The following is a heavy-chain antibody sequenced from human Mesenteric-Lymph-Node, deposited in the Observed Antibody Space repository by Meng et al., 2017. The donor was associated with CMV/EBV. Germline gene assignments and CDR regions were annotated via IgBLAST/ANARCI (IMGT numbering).Heavy chain of an antibody. V-gene: IGHV4-34*01. CDR1: GGSFSGYY. CDR3: ARSYNWFDP. J-gene: IGHJ5*02. CDR2: INHSGST. Sequence: SQTLSLTCAVYGGSFSGYYWSWIRQPPGKGLEWIGEINHSGSTNYNPSLKSRVTISVDTSKNQFSLKLTSVTAADTAVYYCARSYNWFDPWGQGTLVTVSS.